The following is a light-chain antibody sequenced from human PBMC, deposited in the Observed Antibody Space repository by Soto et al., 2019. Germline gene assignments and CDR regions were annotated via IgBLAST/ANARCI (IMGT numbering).Light chain of an antibody. V-gene: IGKV1-6*01. CDR1: QGIGND. CDR2: AAS. J-gene: IGKJ1*01. CDR3: LLLYIFSWT. Sequence: AIQLTQSPSSLSASVGDRVTISCRASQGIGNDLAWYQQKPGKAPRLLIFAASNLQSGVPSRFSGSGSVTDFTLTISRLQPEDFATYYCLLLYIFSWTFGQGTKVDIX.